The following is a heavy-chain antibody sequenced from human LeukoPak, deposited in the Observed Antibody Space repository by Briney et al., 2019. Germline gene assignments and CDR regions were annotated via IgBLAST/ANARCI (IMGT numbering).Heavy chain of an antibody. CDR1: AHSFNANN. D-gene: IGHD4-23*01. V-gene: IGHV1-2*02. J-gene: IGHJ3*02. CDR3: ASERRTMGTPKEASDI. Sequence: ASVKVSCKASAHSFNANNIHLLRHAPGQGLEWMGWINPDSGGTIYAQKFQGRVTMTSDTSISTAYMELSRLRSDDTAVYYCASERRTMGTPKEASDIWGQGTMVTVSS. CDR2: INPDSGGT.